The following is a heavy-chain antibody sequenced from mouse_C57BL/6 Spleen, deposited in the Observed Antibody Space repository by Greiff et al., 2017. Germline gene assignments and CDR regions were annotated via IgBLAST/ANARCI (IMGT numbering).Heavy chain of an antibody. V-gene: IGHV1-50*01. Sequence: VQLQQPGAELVKPGASVKLSCKASGYTFTSYWMQWVKQRPGQGLEWIGEIDPSDSYTNYNQKVKGKATLTVDTSSSTAYMQLSSLTSEDSAVYYCARSGPDYWGQGTTLTVSS. J-gene: IGHJ2*01. CDR3: ARSGPDY. CDR2: IDPSDSYT. CDR1: GYTFTSYW. D-gene: IGHD3-1*01.